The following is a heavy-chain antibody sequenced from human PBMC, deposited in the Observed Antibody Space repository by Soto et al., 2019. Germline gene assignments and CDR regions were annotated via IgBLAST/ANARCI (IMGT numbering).Heavy chain of an antibody. CDR2: IIPIFGTA. Sequence: QVQLVQSGAEVKKPGSSVKVSCKAPGGTFSSYAISWVRQAPGQGLEWMGGIIPIFGTANYAQKFQGRFTITADESTSTGYMERSSLRSEDTAVYYCARSQGGSSSLDIYYYYYYGMDVWGQGTTVTVSS. V-gene: IGHV1-69*01. CDR3: ARSQGGSSSLDIYYYYYYGMDV. CDR1: GGTFSSYA. J-gene: IGHJ6*02. D-gene: IGHD2-15*01.